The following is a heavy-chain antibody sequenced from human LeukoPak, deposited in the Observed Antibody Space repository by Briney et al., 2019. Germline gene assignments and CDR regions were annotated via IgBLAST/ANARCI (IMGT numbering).Heavy chain of an antibody. D-gene: IGHD6-19*01. CDR2: IYYSGST. Sequence: SETLSLTCTVSGGSISSYYWSWIRQPPGKGLEWIGYIYYSGSTDYNPSLKSRVAISADMSKNQFSLKLTSVTGADTAVYYCAGERGEEYSSGWYKRNYFDNWGQGIRVTVSS. V-gene: IGHV4-59*12. CDR1: GGSISSYY. CDR3: AGERGEEYSSGWYKRNYFDN. J-gene: IGHJ4*02.